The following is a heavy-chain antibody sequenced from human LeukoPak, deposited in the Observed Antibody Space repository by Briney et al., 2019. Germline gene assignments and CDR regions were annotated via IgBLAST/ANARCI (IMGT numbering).Heavy chain of an antibody. CDR2: INPNSGGT. Sequence: ASVKVSCKASGYTFTGYHMHWVRQAPGQGLEWMGRINPNSGGTNYAQKFQGRVTMTRDTSISTAYMELSRLRSDDTAVYYCARDCGGGSCYSYWGQGTLVTVSS. D-gene: IGHD2-15*01. J-gene: IGHJ4*02. V-gene: IGHV1-2*06. CDR3: ARDCGGGSCYSY. CDR1: GYTFTGYH.